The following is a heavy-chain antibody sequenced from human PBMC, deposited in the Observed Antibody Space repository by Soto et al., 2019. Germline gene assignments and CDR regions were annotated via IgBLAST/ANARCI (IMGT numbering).Heavy chain of an antibody. CDR3: ARDGGYSYGDDAFDI. Sequence: SETLSLTCTVSGGSMTTGGYYWSWFRQHPGKGLVWIGYINDSGNTIYNPCLRRRVSISVDTSKNQFALWLNSVTAADTAVYYCARDGGYSYGDDAFDIWGQGTLVTVSS. CDR1: GGSMTTGGYY. V-gene: IGHV4-31*03. J-gene: IGHJ3*02. D-gene: IGHD5-18*01. CDR2: INDSGNT.